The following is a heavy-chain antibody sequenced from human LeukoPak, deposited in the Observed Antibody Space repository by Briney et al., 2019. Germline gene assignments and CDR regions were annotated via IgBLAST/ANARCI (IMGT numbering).Heavy chain of an antibody. CDR1: GFTFRNAW. CDR3: TTEGRYCGGDCYWNY. CDR2: IKSKTDGGKT. D-gene: IGHD2-21*02. J-gene: IGHJ4*02. V-gene: IGHV3-15*01. Sequence: GGSLRLSCAASGFTFRNAWVSRVCQAPGTGLEWVGRIKSKTDGGKTDYAAPVKGRFTISRDDSKNTLYLQMNSLKTEDTAVYYCTTEGRYCGGDCYWNYWGQGTLVTVSA.